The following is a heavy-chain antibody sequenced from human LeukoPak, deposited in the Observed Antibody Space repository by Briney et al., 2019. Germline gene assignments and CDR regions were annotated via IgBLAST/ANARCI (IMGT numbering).Heavy chain of an antibody. J-gene: IGHJ5*02. CDR2: IYYSGST. CDR1: GGSISSYY. Sequence: PSETLSPTCTVSGGSISSYYWSWIRQPPGKGLEWIGYIYYSGSTNYNPSLKSRVTISVDTSKNQFSLKLSSVTAADTAVYYCARGAPDTTSPWVSEFDPWGQGTLVTVSS. V-gene: IGHV4-59*01. D-gene: IGHD1-1*01. CDR3: ARGAPDTTSPWVSEFDP.